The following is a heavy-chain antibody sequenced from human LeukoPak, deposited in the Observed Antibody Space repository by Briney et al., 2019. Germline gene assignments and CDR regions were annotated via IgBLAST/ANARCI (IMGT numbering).Heavy chain of an antibody. CDR1: CGSFSGYY. CDR2: IYTSGST. Sequence: SETLSLTCAVYCGSFSGYYWSWIRQPAGKGLEWIGRIYTSGSTNYNPSLKSRVTISVDTSKNQFSLKLSSVTAADTAVYYCARDAPWYSSNWFDPWGQGTLVTVSS. V-gene: IGHV4-4*07. D-gene: IGHD6-19*01. CDR3: ARDAPWYSSNWFDP. J-gene: IGHJ5*02.